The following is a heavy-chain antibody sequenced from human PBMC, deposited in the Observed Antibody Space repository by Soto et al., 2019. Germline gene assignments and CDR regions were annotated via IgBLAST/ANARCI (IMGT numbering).Heavy chain of an antibody. CDR3: AIDLEAAAGTGHYAFDI. CDR2: IIPILGIA. D-gene: IGHD6-13*01. CDR1: GGTLSSYT. J-gene: IGHJ3*02. Sequence: ASVKVSCKASGGTLSSYTISWVRQAPGQGLEWMGRIIPILGIANYAQKFQGRVTITADKSTSTAYMELSSLRSEDTAVYYCAIDLEAAAGTGHYAFDIWGQGKMFTV. V-gene: IGHV1-69*04.